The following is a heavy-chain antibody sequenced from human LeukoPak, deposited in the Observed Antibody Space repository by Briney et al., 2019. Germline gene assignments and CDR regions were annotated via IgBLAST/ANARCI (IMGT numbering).Heavy chain of an antibody. V-gene: IGHV7-4-1*02. J-gene: IGHJ5*02. CDR1: GNSFTNYV. CDR3: ARGKAMARGDWFDP. Sequence: ASVKVSCKASGNSFTNYVMNWVRQAPGQGLEWMGWINTNTGNPTYAQGFTGRFVFSLDTSVSTAYLQISSLKAEDTAVYYCARGKAMARGDWFDPWGQGTLVTVSS. CDR2: INTNTGNP. D-gene: IGHD3-10*01.